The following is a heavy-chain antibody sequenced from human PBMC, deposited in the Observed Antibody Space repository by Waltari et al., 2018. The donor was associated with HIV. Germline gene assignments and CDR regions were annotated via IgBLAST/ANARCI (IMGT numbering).Heavy chain of an antibody. CDR1: GGSISSSSYY. V-gene: IGHV4-39*01. CDR2: IYYSGSA. Sequence: QLQLQESGPGLVKPSETLSLTCTVSGGSISSSSYYWGWIRQPPGKGLEWIGSIYYSGSAYDKPSLKSRGTISVDTSKNQFSLKLSSVTAADTAVYYCARQSLYSSSPSYNDCWGQGTLVTVSS. CDR3: ARQSLYSSSPSYNDC. D-gene: IGHD6-6*01. J-gene: IGHJ4*02.